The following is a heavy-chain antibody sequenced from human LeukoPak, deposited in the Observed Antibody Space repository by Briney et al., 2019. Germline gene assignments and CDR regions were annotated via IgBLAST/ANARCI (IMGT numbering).Heavy chain of an antibody. J-gene: IGHJ4*02. CDR3: ARIPYCGGDCYPYYFDY. V-gene: IGHV3-21*01. D-gene: IGHD2-21*02. CDR2: ISSSSSYI. Sequence: GGSLRLSCAASAFTFSSYEMNWVRQAPGKGLEWVSSISSSSSYIYYADSVKGRFTISRDNAKNSLYLQMNSLRAEDTAVYYCARIPYCGGDCYPYYFDYWGQGTLVTVSS. CDR1: AFTFSSYE.